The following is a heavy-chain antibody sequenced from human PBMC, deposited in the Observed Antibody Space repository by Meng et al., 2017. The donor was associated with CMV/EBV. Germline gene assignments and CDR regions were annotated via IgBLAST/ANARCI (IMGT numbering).Heavy chain of an antibody. V-gene: IGHV3-53*01. J-gene: IGHJ3*02. D-gene: IGHD5-24*01. CDR3: AREAVLMATIPRAFDI. CDR2: IYSGGST. Sequence: GGSLRLSCAASGFTFSSYSMSWVRQAPGKGLEWVSVIYSGGSTYYADSVKGRFTISRDNSKNTLYLQMNSLRAEDTAVYYCAREAVLMATIPRAFDIWGQGTMVTVSS. CDR1: GFTFSSYS.